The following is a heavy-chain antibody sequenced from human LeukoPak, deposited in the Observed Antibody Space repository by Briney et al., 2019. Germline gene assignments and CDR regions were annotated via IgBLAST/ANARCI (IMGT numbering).Heavy chain of an antibody. Sequence: GASVKVSCKASGGTFSSYAISWVRQAPGQGLEWMGGIISIFGTANYAQKFQGRVTITADESTSTAYMELSSLRSEDTAVYYCARAAITMVREVIRHSYYYYYMDVWGKGTTVTISS. D-gene: IGHD3-10*01. CDR2: IISIFGTA. V-gene: IGHV1-69*13. CDR3: ARAAITMVREVIRHSYYYYYMDV. J-gene: IGHJ6*03. CDR1: GGTFSSYA.